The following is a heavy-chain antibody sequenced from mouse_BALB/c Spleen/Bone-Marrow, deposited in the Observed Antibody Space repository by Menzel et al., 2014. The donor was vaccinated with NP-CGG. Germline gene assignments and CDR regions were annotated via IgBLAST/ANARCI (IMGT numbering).Heavy chain of an antibody. CDR3: ARERNYGSEWYIKV. D-gene: IGHD1-1*01. CDR2: ISNTATGYQT. CDR1: EFTFTVYY. Sequence: VVSETRLSVSGGSVGLSCLTSEFTFTVYYINCVPQPPGKALEWLGFISNTATGYQTEVSASGKGLFTISRDKSQSILYLQMNILRTEDSATYYCARERNYGSEWYIKVGGARITV. V-gene: IGHV7-3*02. J-gene: IGHJ1*01.